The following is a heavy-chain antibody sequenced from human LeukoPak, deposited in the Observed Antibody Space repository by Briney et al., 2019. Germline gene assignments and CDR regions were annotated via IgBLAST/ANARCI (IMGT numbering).Heavy chain of an antibody. CDR1: GFTFSSYS. CDR2: ITSNTNYK. V-gene: IGHV3-21*01. J-gene: IGHJ3*02. Sequence: GGSLRLSCAASGFTFSSYSMNWVRQAPGKGLEWVSSITSNTNYKLYADSVKGRFTISRDNAKNTLYLQMNSLRVEDTAVYYCARAPPSSGYSYHFDIWGQGTMVTVSS. D-gene: IGHD5-18*01. CDR3: ARAPPSSGYSYHFDI.